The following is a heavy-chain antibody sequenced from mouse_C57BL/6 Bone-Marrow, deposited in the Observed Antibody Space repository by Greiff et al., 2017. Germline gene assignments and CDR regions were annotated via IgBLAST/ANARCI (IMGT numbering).Heavy chain of an antibody. Sequence: EVMLVEPGGGLVQPGGSMKLSCVASGFTFSNYWMNWVRQSPEKGLEWVAQIRLKSDNYATNSAESVKGRFTIARDDSKSSVYLQMNNLRAEDTGIYYCTGNDYRFAYWGQGTLVTVSA. J-gene: IGHJ3*01. D-gene: IGHD2-4*01. CDR3: TGNDYRFAY. V-gene: IGHV6-3*01. CDR1: GFTFSNYW. CDR2: IRLKSDNYAT.